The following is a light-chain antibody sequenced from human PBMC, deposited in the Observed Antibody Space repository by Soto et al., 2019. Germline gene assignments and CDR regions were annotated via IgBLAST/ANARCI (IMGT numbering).Light chain of an antibody. CDR3: QQANSVTLT. V-gene: IGKV1-12*01. CDR2: DAS. CDR1: QGVXSR. J-gene: IGKJ4*01. Sequence: DIQLTKSPAAVSASGGDSGTIACRASQGVXSRFGWYQRKPGKAPKVLXDDASSLPRGGPSRFSGSGSATDFTLPISSLQPEDFANYYCQQANSVTLTFGGGTKVDIK.